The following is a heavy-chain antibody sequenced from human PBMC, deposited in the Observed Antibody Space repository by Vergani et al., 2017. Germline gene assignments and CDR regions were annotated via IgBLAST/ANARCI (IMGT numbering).Heavy chain of an antibody. V-gene: IGHV4-59*11. CDR1: GGSISSHY. D-gene: IGHD3-22*01. J-gene: IGHJ4*02. Sequence: QVQLQESGPGLVKPSETLSLTCTVSGGSISSHYWSWIRQPPGKGLEWIGYIYYSGSTNYNPSLKSRVTIAVDTSKNQFSLKLSSVTAADTAVYYCARDEGRLDSWGQGTLVTVSS. CDR3: ARDEGRLDS. CDR2: IYYSGST.